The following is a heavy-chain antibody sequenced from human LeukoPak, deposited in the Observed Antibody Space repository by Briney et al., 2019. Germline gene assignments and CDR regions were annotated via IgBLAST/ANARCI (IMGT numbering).Heavy chain of an antibody. CDR1: GYSISSGYY. D-gene: IGHD3-3*01. CDR2: IYHSGNT. J-gene: IGHJ5*02. Sequence: SETLSLTCAVSGYSISSGYYWGWIRQPPGKGLEWIGSIYHSGNTYYNPSLKSRVTISIDTSRNQFSLKLSSATAADTAVYYCARVPHGETIFGVMLYWLDPWGQGTPVTVSS. CDR3: ARVPHGETIFGVMLYWLDP. V-gene: IGHV4-38-2*01.